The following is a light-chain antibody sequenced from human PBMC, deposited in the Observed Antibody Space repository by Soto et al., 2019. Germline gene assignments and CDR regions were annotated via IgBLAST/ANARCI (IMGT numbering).Light chain of an antibody. J-gene: IGKJ4*01. Sequence: DIVMTQSPDSLAVSLGETATINCKSSQSVLYSSNNKNYFSWYQQKPGQPPKLLINWASTRESGVPDRFSGSGSGTDFTLTITSLQAEDVAVYYCQQYYSLPLTFGGGAKVEIK. V-gene: IGKV4-1*01. CDR2: WAS. CDR3: QQYYSLPLT. CDR1: QSVLYSSNNKNY.